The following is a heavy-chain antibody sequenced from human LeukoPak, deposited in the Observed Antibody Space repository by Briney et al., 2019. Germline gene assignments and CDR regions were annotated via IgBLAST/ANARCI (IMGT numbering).Heavy chain of an antibody. CDR2: INHRGST. V-gene: IGHV4-34*01. CDR1: GFTFSSYA. CDR3: ARAPGAALD. J-gene: IGHJ4*02. Sequence: PGGSLRLSCAASGFTFSSYAMSWVRQAPGKGLEWIGEINHRGSTNYNPSLKSRVTVSLDTSKNQFSLKLSSVTAADTAVYYCARAPGAALDWGQGTLVTVSS. D-gene: IGHD2-15*01.